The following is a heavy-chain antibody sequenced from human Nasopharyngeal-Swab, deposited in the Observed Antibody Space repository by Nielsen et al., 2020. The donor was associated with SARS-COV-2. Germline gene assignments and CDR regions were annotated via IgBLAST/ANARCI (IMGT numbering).Heavy chain of an antibody. CDR3: VKGTASLDF. CDR1: GFMLSSSG. V-gene: IGHV3-23*01. J-gene: IGHJ4*02. D-gene: IGHD2-21*02. Sequence: GESLKISCAVSGFMLSSSGMSWVRQAPGKGLEWVSGLNSAGTATYYADSVRGRFTISRDKSQNTLYLQMSSLRAEDTAVYYCVKGTASLDFWGQGTLVTAPQ. CDR2: LNSAGTAT.